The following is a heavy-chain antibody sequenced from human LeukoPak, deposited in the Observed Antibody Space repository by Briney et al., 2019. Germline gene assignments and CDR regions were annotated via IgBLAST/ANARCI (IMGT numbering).Heavy chain of an antibody. Sequence: GGSLRLSCAASGFTVSSNYTSWVRQAPGKGLEWVSVIYSGGSTYYADSVKGRFTISRDNSKNTLYLQMNSLRAEDTAVYYCARARLYYYDSSGYQYYFDYWGQGTLVTVSS. CDR3: ARARLYYYDSSGYQYYFDY. V-gene: IGHV3-53*01. CDR1: GFTVSSNY. D-gene: IGHD3-22*01. J-gene: IGHJ4*02. CDR2: IYSGGST.